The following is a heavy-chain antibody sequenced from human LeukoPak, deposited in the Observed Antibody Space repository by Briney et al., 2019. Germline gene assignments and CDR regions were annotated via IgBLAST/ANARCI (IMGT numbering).Heavy chain of an antibody. CDR2: INPNSGGT. V-gene: IGHV1-2*02. D-gene: IGHD1-7*01. CDR1: GGTFSSYA. Sequence: ASVKVSCKASGGTFSSYAISWVRQAPGQGLEWMGWINPNSGGTNYAQKFQGRVTMTRDTSISTAYMELSRLRSDDTAVYYCARDQEAGTTGDYWGQGTLVTVSS. J-gene: IGHJ4*02. CDR3: ARDQEAGTTGDY.